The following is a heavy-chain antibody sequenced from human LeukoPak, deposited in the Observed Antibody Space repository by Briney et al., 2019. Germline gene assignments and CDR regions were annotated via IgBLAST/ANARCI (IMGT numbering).Heavy chain of an antibody. Sequence: GGSLRLSCAASGFTFNYAWMSWVRQVPGKGLEWVGQTVSEIDGGTTDYATPVKGRFTISRDDSKSTLYLQMNSPRIEDTAVYYCTTDEDWNYARKDVWGQGATVIVSS. CDR2: TVSEIDGGTT. CDR1: GFTFNYAW. J-gene: IGHJ6*02. D-gene: IGHD1-7*01. CDR3: TTDEDWNYARKDV. V-gene: IGHV3-15*04.